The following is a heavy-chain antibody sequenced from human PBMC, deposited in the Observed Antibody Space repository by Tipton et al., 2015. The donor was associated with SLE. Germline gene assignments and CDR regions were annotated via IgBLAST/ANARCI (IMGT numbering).Heavy chain of an antibody. CDR2: IYHSGST. Sequence: GLVKPSETLSVICAVSGDSISSGYYWGWIRQPPGKGLEWIGSIYHSGSTYYNPSLKSRVTISVDTSKNQFSLKLSSVTAADTAVYYCAREGGEGVTTVLWWFDPWGQGTLVTVSS. CDR1: GDSISSGYY. D-gene: IGHD4-17*01. J-gene: IGHJ5*02. V-gene: IGHV4-38-2*02. CDR3: AREGGEGVTTVLWWFDP.